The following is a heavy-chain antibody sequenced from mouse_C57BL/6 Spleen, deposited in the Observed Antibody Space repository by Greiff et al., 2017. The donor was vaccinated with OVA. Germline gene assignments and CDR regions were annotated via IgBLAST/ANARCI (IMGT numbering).Heavy chain of an antibody. J-gene: IGHJ1*03. CDR3: ARSGSSYRYFDV. CDR2: IYPGDGDT. CDR1: GYAFSSSW. Sequence: LVESGPELVKPGASVKISCKASGYAFSSSWMNWVKQRPGKGLEWIGRIYPGDGDTNYNGKFKGKATLTADKSSSTAYMQLSSLTSEDSAVYFCARSGSSYRYFDVWGTGTTVTVSS. D-gene: IGHD1-1*01. V-gene: IGHV1-82*01.